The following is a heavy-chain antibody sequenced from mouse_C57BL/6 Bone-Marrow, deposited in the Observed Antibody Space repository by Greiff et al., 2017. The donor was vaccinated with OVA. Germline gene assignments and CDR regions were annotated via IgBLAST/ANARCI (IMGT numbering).Heavy chain of an antibody. J-gene: IGHJ2*01. Sequence: VQLQQSGPELVKPGASVKISCKASGYAFSSSWMNWVKQRPGKGLEWIGRIYPGDGDTNYNGKFKGKATLTADKSSSTAYMQLSSLTSEDSAVYFCARNRIYYYGSSLDYFDYWGQGTTLTVSS. CDR3: ARNRIYYYGSSLDYFDY. D-gene: IGHD1-1*01. CDR2: IYPGDGDT. V-gene: IGHV1-82*01. CDR1: GYAFSSSW.